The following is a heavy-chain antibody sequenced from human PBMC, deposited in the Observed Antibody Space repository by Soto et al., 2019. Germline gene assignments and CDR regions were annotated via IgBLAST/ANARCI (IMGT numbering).Heavy chain of an antibody. Sequence: SVKVSSKASRYTFTSYGISWVRQAPVQGLEWMGWISAYNGNTNYAQKLQGRVTMTTDTSTSTAYMELRSLRSDDTDVYYCARNQILYCTNGACSITPLYYYYGMDVWGQGTKVTVYS. CDR1: RYTFTSYG. CDR2: ISAYNGNT. CDR3: ARNQILYCTNGACSITPLYYYYGMDV. D-gene: IGHD2-8*01. V-gene: IGHV1-18*01. J-gene: IGHJ6*02.